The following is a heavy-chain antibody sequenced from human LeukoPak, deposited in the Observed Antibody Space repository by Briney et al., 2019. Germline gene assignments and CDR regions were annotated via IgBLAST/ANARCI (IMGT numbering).Heavy chain of an antibody. CDR3: ARGRALMTTVTTDDIY. D-gene: IGHD4-17*01. J-gene: IGHJ4*02. CDR2: MNPNSGNT. Sequence: ASVKVSCKASGYTFTSYDINWVRQATGQGLEWMGWMNPNSGNTGYAQKFQGRVTMTRNTSISTAYMELSSLRSEDTAVYYCARGRALMTTVTTDDIYWGQGTLVTVSS. V-gene: IGHV1-8*01. CDR1: GYTFTSYD.